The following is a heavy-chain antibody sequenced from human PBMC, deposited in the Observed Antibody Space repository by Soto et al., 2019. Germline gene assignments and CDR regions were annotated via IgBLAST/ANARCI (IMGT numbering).Heavy chain of an antibody. J-gene: IGHJ4*01. CDR3: ARSDNADVGFDY. D-gene: IGHD1-20*01. CDR2: IYPGDSDT. Sequence: GEYLKISCPGSGYRFSIYCIGWVRQMPGKGLEWMGIIYPGDSDTRYSPSFQGQVTISADKSINTAYLQLSSLKVSDSVMYYCARSDNADVGFDYWGHGTLVTVSS. V-gene: IGHV5-51*01. CDR1: GYRFSIYC.